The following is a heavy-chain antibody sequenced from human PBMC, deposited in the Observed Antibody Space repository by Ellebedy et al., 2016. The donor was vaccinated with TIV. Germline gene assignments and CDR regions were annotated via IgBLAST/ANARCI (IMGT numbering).Heavy chain of an antibody. J-gene: IGHJ6*02. V-gene: IGHV3-9*01. D-gene: IGHD3-10*01. CDR2: ISWNSGSI. CDR1: GFTFDDYA. CDR3: ARDDPMVRGLGPGGMDV. Sequence: SLKISCAASGFTFDDYAMHWVRQAPGKGLEWVSGISWNSGSIGYADSVKGRFTISRDNAKNSLYLQMNSLRAEDTAVYYCARDDPMVRGLGPGGMDVWGQGTTVTVSS.